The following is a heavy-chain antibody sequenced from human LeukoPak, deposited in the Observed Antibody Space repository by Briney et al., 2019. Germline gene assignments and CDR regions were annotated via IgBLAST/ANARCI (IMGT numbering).Heavy chain of an antibody. CDR1: GFTFSSYG. J-gene: IGHJ4*02. D-gene: IGHD3-22*01. V-gene: IGHV3-30*03. CDR2: ISYDGSNK. Sequence: PGGSLRLSCAASGFTFSSYGMHWVRQAPGKGLEWVAVISYDGSNKYYADSVKGRFTISRDNSKNTLYLQMNSLRAEDTAVYYCARALYYYDSSGYYYYYFDYWGQGTLVTVSS. CDR3: ARALYYYDSSGYYYYYFDY.